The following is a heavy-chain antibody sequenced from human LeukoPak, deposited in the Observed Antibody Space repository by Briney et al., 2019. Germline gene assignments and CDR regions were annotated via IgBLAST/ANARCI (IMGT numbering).Heavy chain of an antibody. CDR3: AKDILREGYNSLFDY. V-gene: IGHV3-43*02. J-gene: IGHJ4*02. Sequence: PGGSLRLSCAAPGFTFDDYAMHWVRQAPGKGLEWVSLISGDGGSTYYADSVKGRFTISRDNSKNSLYLQMNSLRTEDTALYYCAKDILREGYNSLFDYWGQGTLVTVSS. CDR1: GFTFDDYA. CDR2: ISGDGGST. D-gene: IGHD5-24*01.